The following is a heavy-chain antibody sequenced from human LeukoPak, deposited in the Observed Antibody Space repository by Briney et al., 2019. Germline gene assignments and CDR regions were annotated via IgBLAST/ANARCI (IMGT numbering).Heavy chain of an antibody. V-gene: IGHV4-59*12. CDR1: GGSISTFS. CDR3: ARALGYFDY. CDR2: VNSNGGT. Sequence: SETLSLTCTVSGGSISTFSWNWIRQPPGQGLEWIGYVNSNGGTYNNPTLKSRVTVSLDMSKNQFSLKLSSATAADTAVYYCARALGYFDYWGQGTLVTVSS. J-gene: IGHJ4*02.